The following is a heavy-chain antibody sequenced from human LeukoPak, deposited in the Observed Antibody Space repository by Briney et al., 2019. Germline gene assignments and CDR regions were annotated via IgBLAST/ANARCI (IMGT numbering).Heavy chain of an antibody. Sequence: PSETLSLTCTVSGGSISSYYWSWIRQPPGKGLEWIGYIYYSGSTNYNPSLKSRVTISVDTSKNQFSLKLSSVTAADTAVYYCARGGGYYYDSSGFPYYWGQGTLVTVSS. V-gene: IGHV4-59*01. D-gene: IGHD3-22*01. CDR3: ARGGGYYYDSSGFPYY. J-gene: IGHJ4*02. CDR2: IYYSGST. CDR1: GGSISSYY.